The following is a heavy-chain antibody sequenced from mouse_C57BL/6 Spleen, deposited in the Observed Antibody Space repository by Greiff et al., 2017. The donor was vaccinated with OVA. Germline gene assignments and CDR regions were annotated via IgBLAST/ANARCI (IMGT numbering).Heavy chain of an antibody. V-gene: IGHV2-6-1*01. CDR1: GFSLTSYG. D-gene: IGHD3-1*01. CDR3: ARHTAYYYAMDY. J-gene: IGHJ4*01. Sequence: VQRVESGPGLVAPSQSLSITCTVSGFSLTSYGVHWVRQPPGKGLEWLVVIWSDGRTTYNSALKSRLSISKDNSKSQVYLKMNSLQTDDTAMYYCARHTAYYYAMDYWGQGTSVTVSS. CDR2: IWSDGRT.